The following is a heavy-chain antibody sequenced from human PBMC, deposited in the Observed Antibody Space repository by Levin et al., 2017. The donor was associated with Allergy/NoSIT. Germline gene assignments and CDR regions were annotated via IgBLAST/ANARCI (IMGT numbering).Heavy chain of an antibody. J-gene: IGHJ6*04. CDR1: GGTFSSYA. D-gene: IGHD3-3*01. V-gene: IGHV1-69*06. Sequence: SVKVSCKASGGTFSSYAISWVRQAPGQGLEWMGGIIPIFGTANYAQKFQGRVTITADKSTSTAYMELSSLRSEDTAVYYCARETYYDFWSGHMDVWGKGTTVTVSS. CDR2: IIPIFGTA. CDR3: ARETYYDFWSGHMDV.